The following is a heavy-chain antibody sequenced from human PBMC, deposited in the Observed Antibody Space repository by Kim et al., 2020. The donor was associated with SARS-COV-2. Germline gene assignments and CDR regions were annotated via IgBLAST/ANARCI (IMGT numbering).Heavy chain of an antibody. D-gene: IGHD3-10*01. CDR3: ARDGYYYGSGSVPFDY. J-gene: IGHJ4*02. CDR1: GFTFSDYY. CDR2: IDSSGSTI. V-gene: IGHV3-11*01. Sequence: GGSLRLSCAASGFTFSDYYMSWIRQAPGKGLEWISDIDSSGSTIYYADSVKGRFTISRDNAKNSLYLQMNSLRAEDTAVYYCARDGYYYGSGSVPFDYWGQGTLVTVSS.